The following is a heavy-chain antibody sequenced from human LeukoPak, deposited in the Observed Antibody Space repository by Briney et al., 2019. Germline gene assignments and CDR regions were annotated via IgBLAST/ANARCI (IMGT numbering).Heavy chain of an antibody. CDR1: GYTLSELS. Sequence: ASVKVSCKVFGYTLSELSMHWVRQTPTKGLEWMGSFDPEDGETIFAQKFQGRFTTTEDTSTDTAYMELSGLRSDDTGVYFCAAGDDSTIHPDHWGQGTLVTVSS. CDR3: AAGDDSTIHPDH. D-gene: IGHD2-21*01. V-gene: IGHV1-24*01. J-gene: IGHJ4*02. CDR2: FDPEDGET.